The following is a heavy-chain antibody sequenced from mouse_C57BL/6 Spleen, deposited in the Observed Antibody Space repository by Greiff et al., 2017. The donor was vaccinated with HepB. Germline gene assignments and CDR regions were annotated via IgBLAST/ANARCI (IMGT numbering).Heavy chain of an antibody. Sequence: EVKVVESGGGLVQPGGSLSLSCAASGFTFTDYYMSWVRQPPGKALEWLGFIRNKANGYTTEYSASVKGRFTISRDNSQSILYLQMNALRAEDSATYYCARYRRGSSYNAMDYWGQGTSVTVSS. CDR2: IRNKANGYTT. J-gene: IGHJ4*01. V-gene: IGHV7-3*01. CDR1: GFTFTDYY. D-gene: IGHD1-1*01. CDR3: ARYRRGSSYNAMDY.